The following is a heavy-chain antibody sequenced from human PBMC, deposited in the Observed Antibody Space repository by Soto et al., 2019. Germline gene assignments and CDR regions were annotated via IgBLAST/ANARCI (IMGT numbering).Heavy chain of an antibody. CDR2: IIPLFGTT. Sequence: QVQVVQSGVEVRRPGSSVKVSCKASGDTFKKCVISWVRQSPGQGLEWMGGIIPLFGTTDVAQRFQGRLTITTDESTTTAYMELSRLRSADTATYYCAAELGFGKLSVVWGQGTTVIVSS. J-gene: IGHJ6*02. CDR1: GDTFKKCV. D-gene: IGHD3-10*01. CDR3: AAELGFGKLSVV. V-gene: IGHV1-69*01.